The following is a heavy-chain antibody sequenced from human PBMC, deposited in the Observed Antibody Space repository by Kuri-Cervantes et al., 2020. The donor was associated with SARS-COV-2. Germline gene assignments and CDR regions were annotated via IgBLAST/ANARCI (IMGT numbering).Heavy chain of an antibody. J-gene: IGHJ4*02. V-gene: IGHV4-30-2*01. CDR2: IYHSGST. D-gene: IGHD4-17*01. CDR1: GGSISSGGYS. CDR3: ARGTIGFGDDYFDY. Sequence: SQTLSLTCAVSGGSISSGGYSWSWIRQPPGKGLEWIGYIYHSGSTYYNPSLKSRVTISVDRSKNQFSLKVSSVTAADTAVYYCARGTIGFGDDYFDYWSQGTLVTVSS.